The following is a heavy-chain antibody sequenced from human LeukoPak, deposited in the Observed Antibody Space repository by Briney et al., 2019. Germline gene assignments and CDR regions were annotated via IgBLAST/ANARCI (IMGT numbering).Heavy chain of an antibody. CDR2: INPSGGST. D-gene: IGHD2-15*01. CDR3: ARELVVAGGFDY. V-gene: IGHV1-46*01. CDR1: GYTFTSYY. Sequence: ASVKVSCKASGYTFTSYYMHWVRQAPGQGLEWMGIINPSGGSTSYAQKFQGRVTMIRDTSTSTVYMELSSLRSEDTAVYYCARELVVAGGFDYWGQGTLVTVSS. J-gene: IGHJ4*02.